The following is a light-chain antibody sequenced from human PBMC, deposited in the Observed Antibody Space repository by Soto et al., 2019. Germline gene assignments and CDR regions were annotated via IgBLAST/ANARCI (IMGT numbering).Light chain of an antibody. V-gene: IGLV1-44*01. CDR3: AAWDDSLNGYYV. Sequence: VLTQPPSASGSPGQSVTISCSGSSSNIGSNTVNWYQQLPGTAPKLLIYSNNQRPSGVPDRFSGSKPGTSASLAISGLPSEDDPDYYCAAWDDSLNGYYVFGTRTKVTV. CDR2: SNN. J-gene: IGLJ1*01. CDR1: SSNIGSNT.